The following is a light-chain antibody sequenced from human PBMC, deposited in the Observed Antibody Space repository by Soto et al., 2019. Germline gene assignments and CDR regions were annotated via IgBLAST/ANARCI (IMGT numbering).Light chain of an antibody. CDR3: QQYNSYPWT. CDR2: AAS. CDR1: QSISSC. V-gene: IGKV1-5*01. Sequence: DRPMTQSPSTLPASVGDRITITCLASQSISSCLAWYQQKPGKAPKLLIYAASSLESGVPSRFSGSGSGTEFTLTISSLQPDDFANYYRQQYNSYPWTFGQGTKVDIK. J-gene: IGKJ1*01.